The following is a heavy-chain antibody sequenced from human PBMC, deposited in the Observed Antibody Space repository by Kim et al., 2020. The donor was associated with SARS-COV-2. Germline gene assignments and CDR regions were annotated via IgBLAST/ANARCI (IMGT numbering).Heavy chain of an antibody. Sequence: SETLSLTCTVSGDSVSRRDYCWSWIRQPPGKELQWIGYICYSRDTNYNPSLKSRVTMSVDTSKNQFSLKLTSVTAADTAVYYCAKDYGAGLGNDNWGRG. CDR1: GDSVSRRDYC. CDR3: AKDYGAGLGNDN. V-gene: IGHV4-61*08. CDR2: ICYSRDT. J-gene: IGHJ4*02. D-gene: IGHD4-17*01.